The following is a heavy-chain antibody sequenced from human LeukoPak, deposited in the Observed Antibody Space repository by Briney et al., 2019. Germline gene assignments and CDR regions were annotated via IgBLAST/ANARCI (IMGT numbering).Heavy chain of an antibody. J-gene: IGHJ4*02. V-gene: IGHV4-59*01. CDR1: GGSISSYY. CDR3: AREVVAAAGTVDY. Sequence: KPSETLSLTCTVSGGSISSYYWSWIRQPPGKGLEWIGYIYYSGSTNYNPSLKSRVTISVDTSKNQFSLKLSSVTAADTAVYYCAREVVAAAGTVDYWGQGTLVTVSS. CDR2: IYYSGST. D-gene: IGHD6-13*01.